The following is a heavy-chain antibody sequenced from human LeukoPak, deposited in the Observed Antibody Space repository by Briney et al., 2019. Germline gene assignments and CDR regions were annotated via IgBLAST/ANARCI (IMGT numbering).Heavy chain of an antibody. CDR2: ISYDGSNK. D-gene: IGHD3-22*01. J-gene: IGHJ4*02. Sequence: GGSLRLSCAASGFTFSSYGVHWVRQAPGKGLEWVAVISYDGSNKYYADSVKGRFTISRDNSKNTLYLQMNSLKTEDTAVYYCTTGKTYDSSAYYTRFWGQGTLVTVSS. V-gene: IGHV3-30*03. CDR1: GFTFSSYG. CDR3: TTGKTYDSSAYYTRF.